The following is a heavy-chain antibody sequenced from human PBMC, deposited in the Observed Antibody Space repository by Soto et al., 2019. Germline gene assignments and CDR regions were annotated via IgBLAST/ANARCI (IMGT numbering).Heavy chain of an antibody. CDR1: GYSFTSYW. CDR2: IDPSDSYT. Sequence: GESLKISCKGSGYSFTSYWISWVRQMPGKGLEWMGRIDPSDSYTNYSPSFQGHVTISADKSISTAYLQWSSLKASDTAMYYCARWGTAMEHYYYYYGMDVWGQGTTVTVSS. V-gene: IGHV5-10-1*01. D-gene: IGHD5-18*01. CDR3: ARWGTAMEHYYYYYGMDV. J-gene: IGHJ6*02.